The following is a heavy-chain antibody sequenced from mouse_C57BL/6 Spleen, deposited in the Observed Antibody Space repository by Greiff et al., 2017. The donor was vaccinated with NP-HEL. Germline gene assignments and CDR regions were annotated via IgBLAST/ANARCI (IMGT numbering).Heavy chain of an antibody. V-gene: IGHV3-6*01. CDR2: ISYDGSN. Sequence: VQLQQSGPGLVKPSQSLSLTCSVTGYSITSGYYWNWIRQFPGNKLEWMGYISYDGSNNYNPALKNRISITRDTSKNQFFLKLNSVTTEDTATDYCARVNDYYAMDYWGQGTSVTVSS. CDR1: GYSITSGYY. J-gene: IGHJ4*01. CDR3: ARVNDYYAMDY.